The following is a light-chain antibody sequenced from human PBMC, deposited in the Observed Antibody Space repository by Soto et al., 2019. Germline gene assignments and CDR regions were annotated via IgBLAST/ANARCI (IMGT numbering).Light chain of an antibody. CDR1: QGIRND. Sequence: AIQMTQSPSSLSASVGDRVTITCRASQGIRNDVAWYQQRPGKAPKLLIYAASTLQSGVPSRFSGNESGTEFTFTISSLQPEDFATYYCLQDYKYPRTFGQGTKVEIK. CDR3: LQDYKYPRT. V-gene: IGKV1-6*01. CDR2: AAS. J-gene: IGKJ1*01.